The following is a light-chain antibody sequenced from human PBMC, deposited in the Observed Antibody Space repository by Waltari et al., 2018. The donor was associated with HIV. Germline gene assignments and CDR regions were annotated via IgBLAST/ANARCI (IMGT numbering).Light chain of an antibody. V-gene: IGLV2-14*03. J-gene: IGLJ1*01. CDR2: DVS. Sequence: QSALTQPASVSGSPGQSITISCTGTSSDVGGYNYVSWYQQHPGKAAKLMIYDVSNRPSGVSKRFSGSKSGNTASLTISGLQAEDEADYYCSSYTSSSTQVFGTGTKVTVL. CDR1: SSDVGGYNY. CDR3: SSYTSSSTQV.